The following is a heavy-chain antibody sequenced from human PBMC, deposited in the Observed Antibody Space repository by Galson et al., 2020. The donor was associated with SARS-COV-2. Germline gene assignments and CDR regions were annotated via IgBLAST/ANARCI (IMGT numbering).Heavy chain of an antibody. CDR3: ATAPAYYYDSSGWY. Sequence: ASVTVSCKVSGYTLTELSMHWVRQAPGKGPEWMGGFDPEAGETIYAQKFQGRVTLTEDTSTDTAYMELSSLRSEDTAVYYCATAPAYYYDSSGWYWGQGTLVTVSS. J-gene: IGHJ4*02. CDR1: GYTLTELS. D-gene: IGHD3-22*01. V-gene: IGHV1-24*01. CDR2: FDPEAGET.